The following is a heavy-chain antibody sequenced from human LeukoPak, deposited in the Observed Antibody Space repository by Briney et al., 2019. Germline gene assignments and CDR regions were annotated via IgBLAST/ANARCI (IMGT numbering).Heavy chain of an antibody. D-gene: IGHD5-12*01. CDR1: GFTFSSYE. CDR2: ISSSGSAI. V-gene: IGHV3-48*03. J-gene: IGHJ4*02. CDR3: AREGGYSAYDY. Sequence: GGSLRLSCAASGFTFSSYEMNWVRQAPGKGLEWISYISSSGSAIYYAASVKGRVTISRDNAKNSLYLQSNSLRAEDTAVYYCAREGGYSAYDYWGQGTLVTVSS.